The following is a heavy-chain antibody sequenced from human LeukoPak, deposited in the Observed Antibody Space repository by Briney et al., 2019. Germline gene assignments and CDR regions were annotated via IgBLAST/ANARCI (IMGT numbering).Heavy chain of an antibody. J-gene: IGHJ2*01. D-gene: IGHD1-14*01. Sequence: PGGSLRLPCVASGLPFNKPRMPWARHARGGGLEWGGRIKSVTDRGTTDYALPVKDRFIISRDDSKSTVYLQMNSLETEDTAVYYCTTQRNLNRRMIGWYFDLWGRGTLVTVSS. V-gene: IGHV3-15*01. CDR2: IKSVTDRGTT. CDR3: TTQRNLNRRMIGWYFDL. CDR1: GLPFNKPR.